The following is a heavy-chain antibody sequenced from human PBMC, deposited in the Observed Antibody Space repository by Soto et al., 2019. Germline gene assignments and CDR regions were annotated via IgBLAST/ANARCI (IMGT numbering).Heavy chain of an antibody. J-gene: IGHJ5*02. CDR2: INAGNGNT. D-gene: IGHD4-17*01. CDR1: GYTFTSYA. CDR3: ARAKNGDYEVTLWFDP. Sequence: GASVKVSCKASGYTFTSYAMHWVRQAPGQRLEWMGWINAGNGNTKYSQKFQGRATITRDTSASTAYMELSSLRSEDTAVYYCARAKNGDYEVTLWFDPWGQGTLVTVSS. V-gene: IGHV1-3*01.